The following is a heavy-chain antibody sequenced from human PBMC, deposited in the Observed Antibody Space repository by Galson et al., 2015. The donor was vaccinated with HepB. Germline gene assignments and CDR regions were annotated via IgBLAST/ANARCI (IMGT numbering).Heavy chain of an antibody. Sequence: SVKVSCKASGFTFTTSGMHWVRQARGQRVEWIGWIVVGNGKTNYAQKFQERVTITRDVSTSTTYMELSGLRSEDTAVYYCAAALDCSANTCYRSSDFWGQGTLVTVSS. CDR1: GFTFTTSG. CDR3: AAALDCSANTCYRSSDF. V-gene: IGHV1-58*02. D-gene: IGHD2-15*01. CDR2: IVVGNGKT. J-gene: IGHJ4*02.